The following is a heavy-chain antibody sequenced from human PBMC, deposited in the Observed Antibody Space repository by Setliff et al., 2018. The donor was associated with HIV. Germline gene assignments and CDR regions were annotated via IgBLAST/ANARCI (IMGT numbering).Heavy chain of an antibody. D-gene: IGHD5-18*01. V-gene: IGHV3-30*02. J-gene: IGHJ3*02. Sequence: GGSLRLSCAVSGFTFISYGMYWVRQAPGKGLEWVAFIRYDGSYRYYVDSVKGRSTISRDNSKNTMFLQMNSLRAEDTAIYYCAKMHTAMDPDTFDIWGQGTMVTVSS. CDR3: AKMHTAMDPDTFDI. CDR2: IRYDGSYR. CDR1: GFTFISYG.